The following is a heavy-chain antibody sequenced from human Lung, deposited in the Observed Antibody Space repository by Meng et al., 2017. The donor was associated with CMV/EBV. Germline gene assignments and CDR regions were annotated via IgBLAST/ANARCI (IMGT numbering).Heavy chain of an antibody. D-gene: IGHD2-2*01. CDR1: GFSFSSYA. J-gene: IGHJ6*02. CDR2: IYSGGSDT. V-gene: IGHV3-23*03. CDR3: AKVYTSTNWGYYYGMDV. Sequence: SXAASGFSFSSYAMNWVRQAPGRELEWVSLIYSGGSDTYYVDSVKGRFTISRDDSKNTLYLQMHSLAADDTAIYYCAKVYTSTNWGYYYGMDVWXQGTXVTVSS.